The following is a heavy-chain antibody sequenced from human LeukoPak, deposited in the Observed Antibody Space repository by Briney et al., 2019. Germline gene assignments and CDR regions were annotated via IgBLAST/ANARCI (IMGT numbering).Heavy chain of an antibody. CDR1: GYTFTTYG. Sequence: GASVKVSCKASGYTFTTYGISWVRQAPGQGLEWMGWISAYNGQTNYAEKLQGRVTMTTDTSTKTAYMELRGLGSDDTAVYYCAEVAGYYWNSDSFDYWGQGTQVTVSS. CDR3: AEVAGYYWNSDSFDY. CDR2: ISAYNGQT. D-gene: IGHD1-7*01. J-gene: IGHJ4*02. V-gene: IGHV1-18*01.